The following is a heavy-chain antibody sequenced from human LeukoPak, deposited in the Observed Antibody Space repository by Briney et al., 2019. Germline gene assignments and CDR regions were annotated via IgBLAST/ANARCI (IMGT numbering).Heavy chain of an antibody. CDR2: INHSGST. V-gene: IGHV4-34*01. D-gene: IGHD6-13*01. J-gene: IGHJ4*02. Sequence: SETLSLTCAVYGGSFSGYFWSWIRQPPEKGLEWIGEINHSGSTNYNPSLKSRVTVSLDTSKNQFSLKLSSVTAADTAVYYCARVIRGGSSSWYYFDYWGQGTLVTVSS. CDR1: GGSFSGYF. CDR3: ARVIRGGSSSWYYFDY.